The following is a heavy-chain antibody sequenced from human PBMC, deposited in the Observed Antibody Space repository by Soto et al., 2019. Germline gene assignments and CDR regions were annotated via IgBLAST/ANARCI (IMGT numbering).Heavy chain of an antibody. CDR3: AKDSRAVADLWAFDI. D-gene: IGHD6-19*01. CDR1: GFTFDDYA. V-gene: IGHV3-9*01. CDR2: ISWNSGSI. Sequence: EVQLVESGGGLVQPGRSLRLSCAASGFTFDDYAMHWVRQAPGKGLEWVSGISWNSGSIGYADSVKGRFTISRDNAKNSLYLQMNSLRAEDTALYYCAKDSRAVADLWAFDIWGQGTMVTVSS. J-gene: IGHJ3*02.